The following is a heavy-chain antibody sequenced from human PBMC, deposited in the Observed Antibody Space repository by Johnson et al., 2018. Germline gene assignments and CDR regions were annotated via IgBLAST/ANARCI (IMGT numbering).Heavy chain of an antibody. D-gene: IGHD1-1*01. CDR2: IIPIFGTA. Sequence: VQLVESGAEVKKPGSSVKVSCNASGGTFSSYAISWVRQAPGQGLEWMGGIIPIFGTANYAQKFQGRVTITADETTSTAYMELRSLRSEDTAMYYCARKVKNWSERNYYYYMDVWGKGTTVNVSS. CDR3: ARKVKNWSERNYYYYMDV. V-gene: IGHV1-69*01. J-gene: IGHJ6*03. CDR1: GGTFSSYA.